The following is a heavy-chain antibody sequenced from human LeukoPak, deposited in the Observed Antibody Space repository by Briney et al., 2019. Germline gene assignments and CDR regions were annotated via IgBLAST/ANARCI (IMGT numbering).Heavy chain of an antibody. CDR2: INPNSGGT. D-gene: IGHD3-3*01. V-gene: IGHV1-2*02. CDR3: ARGVLRLLRFDP. J-gene: IGHJ5*02. CDR1: GYTFTSYY. Sequence: ASVKVSCKASGYTFTSYYMHWVRQAPGQGLEWMGWINPNSGGTNYAQKFQGRVTMTRDTSISTAYMELSRLGSDDTAVYYCARGVLRLLRFDPWGQGTLVTVSS.